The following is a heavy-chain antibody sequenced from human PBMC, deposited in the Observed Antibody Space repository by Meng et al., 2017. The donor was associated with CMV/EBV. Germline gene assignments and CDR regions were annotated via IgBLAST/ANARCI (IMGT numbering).Heavy chain of an antibody. V-gene: IGHV1-8*03. Sequence: ASVKVSCKASGYTFTSYDINWVRQATGQGLEWMGWMNPNSGNTGYAQKFQGRVTITRNTSISTAYMELSSLRSEDTAVYYCARPWSNYNWFDPWGQGTLVTVSS. CDR2: MNPNSGNT. J-gene: IGHJ5*02. CDR1: GYTFTSYD. CDR3: ARPWSNYNWFDP. D-gene: IGHD4-11*01.